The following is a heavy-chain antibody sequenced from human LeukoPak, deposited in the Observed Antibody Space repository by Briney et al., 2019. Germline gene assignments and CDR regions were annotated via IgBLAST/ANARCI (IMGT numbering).Heavy chain of an antibody. CDR1: GYTFTGFH. Sequence: ASVKVSCKASGYTFTGFHIHWVRQAPGQGLEWMGWINPNSGGTNYEQKFQGRVTMTRDTSISTAYIELNSLRSDDTAVYYCARGYCTSVSCSGAWFDPWGQGTLVTVSS. V-gene: IGHV1-2*02. CDR2: INPNSGGT. J-gene: IGHJ5*02. D-gene: IGHD2-15*01. CDR3: ARGYCTSVSCSGAWFDP.